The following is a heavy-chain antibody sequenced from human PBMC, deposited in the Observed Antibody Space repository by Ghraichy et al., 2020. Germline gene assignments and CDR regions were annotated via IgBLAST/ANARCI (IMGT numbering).Heavy chain of an antibody. CDR2: ISYDSTSEYYDGTKT. CDR3: FRGAYCSTSSCPVPYYGMDV. J-gene: IGHJ6*02. Sequence: GGSLRLSCATSGFTVSNSAIHCVRQAPGKGLEWVAVISYDSTSEYYDGTKTYYADSVKGRFTISRDNSKKTLYLQMNSLRAEDAAVYYCFRGAYCSTSSCPVPYYGMDVWGQVTTVTVS. CDR1: GFTVSNSA. V-gene: IGHV3-30*03. D-gene: IGHD2-2*01.